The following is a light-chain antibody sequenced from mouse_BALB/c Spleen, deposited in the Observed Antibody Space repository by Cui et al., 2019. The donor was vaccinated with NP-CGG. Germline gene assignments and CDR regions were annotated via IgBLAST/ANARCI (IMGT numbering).Light chain of an antibody. CDR3: ALWYSNHWV. Sequence: AFVIQASLLTTSPSETVTLTCRSSTGAVTSSNYANWVQEKPDHLFTGLIGGTNNRAPGVPARFSGSLIGDKAALTITGAQTEDEAIYFCALWYSNHWVFGGGTKLTVL. CDR1: TGAVTSSNY. J-gene: IGLJ1*01. CDR2: GTN. V-gene: IGLV1*01.